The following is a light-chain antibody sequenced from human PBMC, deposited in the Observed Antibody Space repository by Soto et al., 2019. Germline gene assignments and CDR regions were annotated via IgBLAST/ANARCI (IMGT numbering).Light chain of an antibody. V-gene: IGKV1-27*01. J-gene: IGKJ1*01. CDR2: GAS. CDR3: QKYNSPPRT. CDR1: QYIHTH. Sequence: DIQMTQSPSSLSASVGDRVTITCRASQYIHTHLAWYQQKPGNSPKLLVYGASTLHSGVPSRFSASGSGTDFILTISSLQSEDVATYYCQKYNSPPRTFGQGTRV.